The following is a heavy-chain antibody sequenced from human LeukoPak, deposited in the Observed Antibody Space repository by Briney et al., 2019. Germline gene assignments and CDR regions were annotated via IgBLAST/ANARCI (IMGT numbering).Heavy chain of an antibody. Sequence: ASVKVSCKASGYTFTSYYMNWVRQAPGQGLEWMGIINPSGGSTSYAQKFQGRVTMTRDMSTSTVYMELSSLRSEDTAVYYCARSIAAAGLTYYYYYYMDVWGKGTTVTASS. D-gene: IGHD6-13*01. CDR1: GYTFTSYY. J-gene: IGHJ6*03. CDR2: INPSGGST. V-gene: IGHV1-46*01. CDR3: ARSIAAAGLTYYYYYYMDV.